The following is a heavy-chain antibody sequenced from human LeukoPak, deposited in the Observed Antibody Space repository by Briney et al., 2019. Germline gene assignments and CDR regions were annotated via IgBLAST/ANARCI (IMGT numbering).Heavy chain of an antibody. CDR2: ISGSGDSR. Sequence: PGGSLRLSCAASGFIFSNHAMSWVRQAPGKGLEWVSAISGSGDSRYYADFVNGRFTISRDNSKNTLYLQMSSLRAEDTAIYHCAKDPREDCSGGSCYYFDWWGQGSLVTVSS. V-gene: IGHV3-23*01. J-gene: IGHJ4*02. CDR1: GFIFSNHA. D-gene: IGHD2-15*01. CDR3: AKDPREDCSGGSCYYFDW.